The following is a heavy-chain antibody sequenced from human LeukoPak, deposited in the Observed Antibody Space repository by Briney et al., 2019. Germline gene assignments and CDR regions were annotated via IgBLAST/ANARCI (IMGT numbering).Heavy chain of an antibody. CDR2: IYTSGST. Sequence: SQTLSLTCTVSGGSISSGSYYWSWIRQPAGKGLEWIGRIYTSGSTNYNPSLKSRVTISVDTSKNQFSLKLSSVTAADTAVYYCARESEGYCSGGSCYSGYYYYYMDVWGKGTTVTVSS. V-gene: IGHV4-61*02. CDR1: GGSISSGSYY. CDR3: ARESEGYCSGGSCYSGYYYYYMDV. D-gene: IGHD2-15*01. J-gene: IGHJ6*03.